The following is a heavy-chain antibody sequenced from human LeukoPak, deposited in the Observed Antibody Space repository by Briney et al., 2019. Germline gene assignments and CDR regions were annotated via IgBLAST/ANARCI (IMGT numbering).Heavy chain of an antibody. CDR3: AKEKEMATTFYYYYYGMDV. V-gene: IGHV3-30*18. CDR1: GFTFSSYG. Sequence: GGSLRLSCAASGFTFSSYGMRWVRQAPGKGLEWVAVISYDGSNKYYADSVKGRFTISRDNSKNTLYLQMNSLRAEDTAVYYCAKEKEMATTFYYYYYGMDVWGQGTTVTVSS. J-gene: IGHJ6*02. D-gene: IGHD5-24*01. CDR2: ISYDGSNK.